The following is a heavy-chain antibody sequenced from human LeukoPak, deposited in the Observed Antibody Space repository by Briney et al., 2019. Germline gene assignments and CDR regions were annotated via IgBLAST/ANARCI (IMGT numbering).Heavy chain of an antibody. J-gene: IGHJ3*01. CDR1: GFPFSNYA. D-gene: IGHD3-3*01. CDR2: ISGGGVNT. CDR3: AKEGRGYDFWGGYTFDV. Sequence: PGGSLRLSCTASGFPFSNYALSWVRQAPGEGLEWVAAISGGGVNTYYAESVKGRFTVSRDNSENTLHLQMSSLRVDDTAVYYCAKEGRGYDFWGGYTFDVWGRGTMVSVSS. V-gene: IGHV3-23*01.